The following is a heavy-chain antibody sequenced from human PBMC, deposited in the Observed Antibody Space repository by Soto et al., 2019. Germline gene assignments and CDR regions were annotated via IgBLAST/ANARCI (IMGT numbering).Heavy chain of an antibody. CDR3: TRDEAIVVVPAAIDPAFDY. V-gene: IGHV3-49*03. CDR2: IRSKAYGGTT. CDR1: GFTFGDYA. J-gene: IGHJ4*02. Sequence: GGSLRLSCTASGFTFGDYAMSWFRQAPGKGLEWVGFIRSKAYGGTTEYAASVKGRFTISRDDSKSIASLQMNSLKTEDTAVYYCTRDEAIVVVPAAIDPAFDYWGQGTLVTVSS. D-gene: IGHD2-2*02.